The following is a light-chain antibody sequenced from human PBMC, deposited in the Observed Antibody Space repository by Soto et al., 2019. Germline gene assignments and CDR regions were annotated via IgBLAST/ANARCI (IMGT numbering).Light chain of an antibody. Sequence: QSVLTQPASVSGSPGQSITISCTGTSSDVGGYNYVSWYQQHPGKAPRLMISEVSNRPSGVSNRFSGSKSGNTASLTISGLQAEDEADYYCTSFTSTNTLLFGGGTKLTVL. CDR3: TSFTSTNTLL. CDR1: SSDVGGYNY. CDR2: EVS. J-gene: IGLJ2*01. V-gene: IGLV2-14*01.